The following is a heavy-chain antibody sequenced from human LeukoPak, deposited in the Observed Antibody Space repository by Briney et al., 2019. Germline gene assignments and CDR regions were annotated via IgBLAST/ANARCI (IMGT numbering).Heavy chain of an antibody. Sequence: ASVKVSCKASGYTFTDYYTHWLRQARGQGLEWMGWIIPNNGGTNYAPKFRGRVTMTRDTSISTAYMELSRLRSDGTAVYYCARGLSIEGYNFNYWGQGTLVTVSS. V-gene: IGHV1-2*02. J-gene: IGHJ4*02. CDR2: IIPNNGGT. CDR1: GYTFTDYY. D-gene: IGHD5-24*01. CDR3: ARGLSIEGYNFNY.